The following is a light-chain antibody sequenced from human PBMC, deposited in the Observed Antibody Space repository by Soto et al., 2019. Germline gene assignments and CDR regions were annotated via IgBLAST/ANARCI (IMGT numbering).Light chain of an antibody. CDR1: QSVSTN. Sequence: EIVMTQSPATLSVFPGERAPLSCRASQSVSTNLAWYQQKPGQAPRLLIYGASTRAAGVSARFSGSGSETEFTLTISSLQPEDFAVYYCHQDNDWPRTFGQGTKVEIK. CDR3: HQDNDWPRT. V-gene: IGKV3-15*01. J-gene: IGKJ1*01. CDR2: GAS.